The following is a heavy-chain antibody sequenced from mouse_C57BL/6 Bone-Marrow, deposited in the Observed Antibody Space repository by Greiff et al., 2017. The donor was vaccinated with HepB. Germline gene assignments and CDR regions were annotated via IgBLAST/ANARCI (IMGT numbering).Heavy chain of an antibody. D-gene: IGHD3-2*02. CDR1: GFTFSSYG. V-gene: IGHV5-6*01. J-gene: IGHJ2*01. Sequence: EVHLVESGGDLVKPGGSLKLSCAASGFTFSSYGMSWVRQTPDKRLEWVATISSGGSYTYYPDSVKGRYTISRDNAKNTLYLQMSSLKAEDTAMYYCASLDSSGYVEYWGQGNTGPVSS. CDR2: ISSGGSYT. CDR3: ASLDSSGYVEY.